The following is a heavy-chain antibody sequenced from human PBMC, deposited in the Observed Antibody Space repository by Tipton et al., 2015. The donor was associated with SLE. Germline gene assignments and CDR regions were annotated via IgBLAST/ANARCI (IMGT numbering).Heavy chain of an antibody. V-gene: IGHV4-34*01. CDR3: ARSRVQGVMRSRWGMDV. D-gene: IGHD3-10*01. CDR1: GGSFSGYY. CDR2: INHSGIT. J-gene: IGHJ6*02. Sequence: TLSLTCAVYGGSFSGYYWNWIRQPPGKGLEWIGEINHSGITKYNLSLKSRVTISVDTSKNQFSLKLSSVTAADAAVYYCARSRVQGVMRSRWGMDVWGQGTTVTVSS.